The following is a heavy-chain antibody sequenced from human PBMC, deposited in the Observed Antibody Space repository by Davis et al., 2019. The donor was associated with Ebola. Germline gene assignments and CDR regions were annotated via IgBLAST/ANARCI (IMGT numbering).Heavy chain of an antibody. CDR1: GGTFSSYT. CDR3: VRDYSSRWYGWFDP. Sequence: SVKVSCKASGGTFSSYTISWVRQAPGQGLEWMGRIIPILGIANYAQKFQGRVAITADESTTTVYMELSSLRSEDTAMYYCVRDYSSRWYGWFDPWGQGTLVTVSS. J-gene: IGHJ5*02. D-gene: IGHD6-13*01. V-gene: IGHV1-69*04. CDR2: IIPILGIA.